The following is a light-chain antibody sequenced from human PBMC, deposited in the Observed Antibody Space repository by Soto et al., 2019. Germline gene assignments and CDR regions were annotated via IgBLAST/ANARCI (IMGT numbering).Light chain of an antibody. CDR2: DGS. CDR1: STNVGSSNF. V-gene: IGLV2-23*01. Sequence: QSALTQPASVSGSPGQSITISCTGTSTNVGSSNFVSWYQQYPGKAPRLVIYDGSKRPSGVSIRFSGSKSGNTASLTISGLQTEDEGDYYCGSYAGTNTWVFGGGTKLTVL. J-gene: IGLJ2*01. CDR3: GSYAGTNTWV.